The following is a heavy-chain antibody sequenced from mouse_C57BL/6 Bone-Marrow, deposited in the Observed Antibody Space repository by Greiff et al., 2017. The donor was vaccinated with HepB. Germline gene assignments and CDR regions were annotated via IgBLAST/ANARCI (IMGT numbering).Heavy chain of an antibody. Sequence: VQLQESGAELVKPGASVKLSCKASGYTFTSYWMHWVKQRPGQGLEWIGMIHPNSGSTNYNEKFKSKATLTVDKSSSTAYMQLSSLTSEDSAVYYCARGDYYGSSGAMDYWGQGTSVTVSS. D-gene: IGHD1-1*01. CDR2: IHPNSGST. J-gene: IGHJ4*01. CDR3: ARGDYYGSSGAMDY. V-gene: IGHV1-64*01. CDR1: GYTFTSYW.